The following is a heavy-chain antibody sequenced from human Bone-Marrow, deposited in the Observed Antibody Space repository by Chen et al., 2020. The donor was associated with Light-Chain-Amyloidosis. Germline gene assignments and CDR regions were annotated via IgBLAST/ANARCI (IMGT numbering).Heavy chain of an antibody. D-gene: IGHD6-19*01. CDR3: ANGDSSGWFESFDY. J-gene: IGHJ4*02. V-gene: IGHV3-23*04. CDR2: IRGPGGTT. Sequence: EVQLVESGGNLVQPGGSLRLSCAASGFSFSTSAMSWIRQAPGKGLEWVSTIRGPGGTTYYADSVKGRFSISRDNSKNTVYLQMNSLRAEDTAVYFCANGDSSGWFESFDYWGQGTLVSVSS. CDR1: GFSFSTSA.